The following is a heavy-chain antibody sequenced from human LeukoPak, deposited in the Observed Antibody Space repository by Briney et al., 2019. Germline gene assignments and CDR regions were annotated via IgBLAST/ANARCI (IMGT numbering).Heavy chain of an antibody. Sequence: SETLSLTCTVSGGSFSSHYWCWIRQPPGKGLEWIGYISYSGNTNYNPPLKSRVTISQDTSKTQFSLKLSSVTAADTAVYFCARERRFGGLAYFDSWGQGTLVTVSS. V-gene: IGHV4-59*11. CDR1: GGSFSSHY. CDR2: ISYSGNT. D-gene: IGHD3-16*01. CDR3: ARERRFGGLAYFDS. J-gene: IGHJ4*02.